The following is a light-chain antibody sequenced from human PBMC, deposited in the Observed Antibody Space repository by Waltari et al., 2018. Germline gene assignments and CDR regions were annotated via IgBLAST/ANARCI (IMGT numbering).Light chain of an antibody. Sequence: QSALTQPRSVSGSPGQSVTNSCTGSASDVGGYSYVSWYHHHPGRAPKVVIYDVDKRPSGVPDRFSGSQSGKTASLTISGIQAEDEGDYYCCSYAGRYTFVFGSGTRVTVL. CDR3: CSYAGRYTFV. CDR1: ASDVGGYSY. J-gene: IGLJ1*01. CDR2: DVD. V-gene: IGLV2-11*01.